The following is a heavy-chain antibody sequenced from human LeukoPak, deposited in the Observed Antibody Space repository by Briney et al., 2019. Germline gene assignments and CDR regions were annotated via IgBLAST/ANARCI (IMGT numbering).Heavy chain of an antibody. V-gene: IGHV4-4*07. CDR3: ARPEIAVAGTFGI. Sequence: SETLSLTCTVSGGSISSYYWTWIRQPAGKGLEWIGRIYTSGSTNYNPSLKSRVTMSVDASKNQFSLRLSSVTAADTAVYYCARPEIAVAGTFGIWGQGTLITVSS. CDR2: IYTSGST. CDR1: GGSISSYY. D-gene: IGHD6-19*01. J-gene: IGHJ4*02.